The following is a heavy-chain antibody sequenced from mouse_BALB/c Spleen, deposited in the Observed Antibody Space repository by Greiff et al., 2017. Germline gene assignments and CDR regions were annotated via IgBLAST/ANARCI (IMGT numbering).Heavy chain of an antibody. Sequence: QVQLKQSGAELAKPGASVKMSCKASGYTFTSYWMHWVKQRPGQGLEWIGYINPSTGYTEYNQKFKDKATLTADKSSSTAYMQLSSLTSEDSAVYYCAKQFAYWGQGTLVTVSA. J-gene: IGHJ3*01. V-gene: IGHV1-7*01. CDR2: INPSTGYT. CDR1: GYTFTSYW. CDR3: AKQFAY.